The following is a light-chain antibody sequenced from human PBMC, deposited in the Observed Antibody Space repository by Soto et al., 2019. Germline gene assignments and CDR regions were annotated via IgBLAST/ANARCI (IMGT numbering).Light chain of an antibody. CDR3: CSYAGSSTWV. Sequence: QSAPTQPASVSGSPGQSITISCTGTTSDIGSYNLVSWYQQHPGKVPKIIIYEASKRPSGAPYRFSGSKSGNTASLTISGLQAEDEADYYCCSYAGSSTWVFGTGTKLTVL. V-gene: IGLV2-23*01. J-gene: IGLJ1*01. CDR1: TSDIGSYNL. CDR2: EAS.